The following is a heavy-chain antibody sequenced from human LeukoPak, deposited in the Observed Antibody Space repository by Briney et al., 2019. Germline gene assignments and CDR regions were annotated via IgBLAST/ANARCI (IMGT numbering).Heavy chain of an antibody. J-gene: IGHJ4*02. D-gene: IGHD2-8*01. Sequence: SETLSLTCAVYGGSFSGYYWSWIRQPPGKGLEWIGEINHSGSTNYNPSLKSRVTISVDTSKNQFSLKLSSVTAADTAVYYCASKRWGYCTNGVCYPTLDYWGQGTLVTVSS. V-gene: IGHV4-34*01. CDR1: GGSFSGYY. CDR3: ASKRWGYCTNGVCYPTLDY. CDR2: INHSGST.